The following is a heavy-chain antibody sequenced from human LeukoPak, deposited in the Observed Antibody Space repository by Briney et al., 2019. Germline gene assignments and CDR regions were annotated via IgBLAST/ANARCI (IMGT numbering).Heavy chain of an antibody. V-gene: IGHV3-48*02. CDR2: IDSSSTTV. J-gene: IGHJ4*02. CDR3: ARDHNWVFDH. D-gene: IGHD3-16*01. Sequence: GGSLRLSCAAFGFTFSSYSMNWVRQAPGKGLEWVSYIDSSSTTVLYADSVKGRFTISRDNDKNSLYLQMNSLRDEDTAVYYCARDHNWVFDHWGQGTLVTVSS. CDR1: GFTFSSYS.